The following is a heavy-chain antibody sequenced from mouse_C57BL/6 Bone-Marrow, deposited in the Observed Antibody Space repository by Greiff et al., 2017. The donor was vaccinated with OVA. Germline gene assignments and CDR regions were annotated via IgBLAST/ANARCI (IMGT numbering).Heavy chain of an antibody. J-gene: IGHJ3*01. Sequence: VQLHQSGAELAKPGASVKLSCKASGYPFTSYGISWVKQRTGQGLEWIGEIYPRCGNTYYNGKFKGKATLTADKPSSTAYMELRGLTSDDSAVDISATRRAWFAYWGQGTLVTVSA. V-gene: IGHV1-81*01. CDR2: IYPRCGNT. D-gene: IGHD3-3*01. CDR1: GYPFTSYG. CDR3: ATRRAWFAY.